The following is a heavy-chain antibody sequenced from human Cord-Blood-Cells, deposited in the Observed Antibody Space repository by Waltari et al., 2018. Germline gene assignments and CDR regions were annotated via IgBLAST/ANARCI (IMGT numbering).Heavy chain of an antibody. CDR1: GYTFTSYA. J-gene: IGHJ4*02. Sequence: QVQLVQPGAEVKKPGASVKVSCKASGYTFTSYAMYWVRQAPGPRLEWMGGINAGNVNTKYSQKFQGRVTITRDTSASTAYMELSSLRSEYTAVYYCARDQYCSSTSCYAELDYWGQGTLVTVSS. V-gene: IGHV1-3*01. CDR3: ARDQYCSSTSCYAELDY. D-gene: IGHD2-2*01. CDR2: INAGNVNT.